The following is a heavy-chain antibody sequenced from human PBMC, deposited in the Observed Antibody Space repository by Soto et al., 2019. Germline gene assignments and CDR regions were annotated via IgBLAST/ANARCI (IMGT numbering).Heavy chain of an antibody. J-gene: IGHJ6*01. Sequence: SETLSPTSTVSCGSISSYYWRWIRQPAVKGVEWIGRIYTSGSTNYNPSLKSRVTMSVDTSKNQFSLKLSSVTAADTAVYYCARGGVLLWFGEQTHYGMDVWGQGTTVTVSS. CDR2: IYTSGST. D-gene: IGHD3-10*01. CDR3: ARGGVLLWFGEQTHYGMDV. CDR1: CGSISSYY. V-gene: IGHV4-4*07.